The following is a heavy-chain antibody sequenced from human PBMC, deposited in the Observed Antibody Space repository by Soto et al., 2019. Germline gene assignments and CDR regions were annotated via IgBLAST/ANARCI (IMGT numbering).Heavy chain of an antibody. V-gene: IGHV3-53*01. D-gene: IGHD6-19*01. Sequence: GGSLRLSCAASGFTVSSNYMSWVRQAPGKGLEWVSVIYSGGSTYYADSVKGRFTTSRDNSKNTLYLQMNSPRAEDTAVYYCARASGSSGWYLLFDYWGQGTLVTVSS. J-gene: IGHJ4*02. CDR2: IYSGGST. CDR3: ARASGSSGWYLLFDY. CDR1: GFTVSSNY.